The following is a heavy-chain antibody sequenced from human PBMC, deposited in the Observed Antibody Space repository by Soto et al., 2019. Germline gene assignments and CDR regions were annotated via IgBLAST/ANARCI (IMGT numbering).Heavy chain of an antibody. CDR3: ARGTYCSSTSCYDRFDY. D-gene: IGHD2-2*01. J-gene: IGHJ4*02. Sequence: ASVKVSCKASGYTFTGYYMHWVRQAPGQGLEWMGWINPNSGGTNYAQKFQGWVTMTRDTSISTAYMELSRLRSDDTAVYYCARGTYCSSTSCYDRFDYWGQGTLVTVSS. CDR2: INPNSGGT. CDR1: GYTFTGYY. V-gene: IGHV1-2*04.